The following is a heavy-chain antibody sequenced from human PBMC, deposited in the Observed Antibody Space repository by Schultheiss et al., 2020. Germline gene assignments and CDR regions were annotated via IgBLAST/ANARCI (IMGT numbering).Heavy chain of an antibody. Sequence: ASVKVSCKASGYTFTSYGISWVRQAPGQGLEWMGIINPSGGSTSYAQKFQGRVTMTRDTSTSTVYMELSSLRSEDTAVYYCARAPGRMREQRSPHAFDIWGQGTMVTVSS. CDR3: ARAPGRMREQRSPHAFDI. D-gene: IGHD6-25*01. CDR1: GYTFTSYG. V-gene: IGHV1-46*01. CDR2: INPSGGST. J-gene: IGHJ3*02.